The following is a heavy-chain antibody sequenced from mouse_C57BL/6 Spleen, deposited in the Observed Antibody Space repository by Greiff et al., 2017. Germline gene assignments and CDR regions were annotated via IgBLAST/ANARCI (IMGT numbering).Heavy chain of an antibody. Sequence: VQLQQPGAELVKPGASVKLSCKVSGYTFTSYWMHWVKQRPGQGLEWIGMIHPNSGSTNYNEKFKSKATLTVDKSSSTAYMQLSSLTSEDSAVYYCARGGYDYPYAMDYWGQGTSVTVSS. V-gene: IGHV1-64*01. CDR1: GYTFTSYW. D-gene: IGHD2-4*01. CDR2: IHPNSGST. CDR3: ARGGYDYPYAMDY. J-gene: IGHJ4*01.